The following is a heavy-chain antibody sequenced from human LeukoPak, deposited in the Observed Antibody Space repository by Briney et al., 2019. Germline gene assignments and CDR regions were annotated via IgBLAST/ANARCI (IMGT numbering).Heavy chain of an antibody. Sequence: SETLSLTCTVSGGSISGYYWSWIRRPPGKGLEWIGYIYYSGSSYCNPSLESRVTISIDTSKNQFSLKLRSVTAADTAVYYCASPLRYNWNFGAFDIWGQGTMVTVSS. CDR1: GGSISGYY. V-gene: IGHV4-59*01. J-gene: IGHJ3*02. D-gene: IGHD1-7*01. CDR2: IYYSGSS. CDR3: ASPLRYNWNFGAFDI.